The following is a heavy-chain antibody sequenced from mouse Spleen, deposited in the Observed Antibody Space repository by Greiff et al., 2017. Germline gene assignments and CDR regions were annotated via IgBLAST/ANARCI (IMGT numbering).Heavy chain of an antibody. CDR3: AREGSGYGFAY. Sequence: EVQLVESEGGLVQPGSSMKLSCTASGFTFSDYYMAWVRQVPEKGLEWVANINYDGSSTYYLDSLKSRFIISRDNAKNILYLQMSSLKSEDTATYYCAREGSGYGFAYWGQGTLVTVSA. J-gene: IGHJ3*01. V-gene: IGHV5-16*01. D-gene: IGHD3-1*01. CDR2: INYDGSST. CDR1: GFTFSDYY.